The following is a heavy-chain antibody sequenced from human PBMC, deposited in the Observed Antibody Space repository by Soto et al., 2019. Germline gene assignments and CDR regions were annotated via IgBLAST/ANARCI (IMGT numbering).Heavy chain of an antibody. CDR1: GFTFSSYG. D-gene: IGHD4-17*01. CDR3: ARDKGYGVLLNWFDP. Sequence: PGGSLRLSCAASGFTFSSYGMHWVRQAPGKGLEWVAVIWYDGSNKYYADSVKGRFTISRDNSKNTLYLQMNSLRAEDTAVYYCARDKGYGVLLNWFDPWGQGTLVTVSS. V-gene: IGHV3-33*01. CDR2: IWYDGSNK. J-gene: IGHJ5*02.